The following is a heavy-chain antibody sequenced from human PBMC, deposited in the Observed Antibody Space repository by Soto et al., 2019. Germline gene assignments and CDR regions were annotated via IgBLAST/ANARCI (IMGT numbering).Heavy chain of an antibody. J-gene: IGHJ6*02. CDR1: GGTFSSYA. CDR3: ARARGVFFSDYYYGMDV. CDR2: IIPIFGTA. D-gene: IGHD3-10*01. V-gene: IGHV1-69*13. Sequence: SVKVSCKASGGTFSSYAISWVRQAPGQGLEWMGGIIPIFGTANYAQKFQGRVTITADESTSTAYMELSSLRSEDTAVYYCARARGVFFSDYYYGMDVWGQGTTVTVSS.